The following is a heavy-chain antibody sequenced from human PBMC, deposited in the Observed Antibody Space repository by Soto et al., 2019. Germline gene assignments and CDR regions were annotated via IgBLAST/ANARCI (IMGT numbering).Heavy chain of an antibody. Sequence: GGSLRLSCAASGFTFSDYYMSWIRQAPGRGLEWISYIGPSGSTIYYADSVKGRFTISRDNAKNSLYLQMNSLRAEDTAVYYCASDPGGPWNPGGPNFDYWGQGTLVTVSS. J-gene: IGHJ4*02. CDR1: GFTFSDYY. CDR3: ASDPGGPWNPGGPNFDY. V-gene: IGHV3-11*01. D-gene: IGHD1-1*01. CDR2: IGPSGSTI.